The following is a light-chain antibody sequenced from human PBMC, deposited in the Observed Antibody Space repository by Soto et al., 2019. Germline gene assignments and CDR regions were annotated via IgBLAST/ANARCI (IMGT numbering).Light chain of an antibody. V-gene: IGKV1-5*01. CDR2: DAS. CDR1: QSISSR. Sequence: DIQMTQSPSTLSASVGDRVTITCRASQSISSRLAWYQQKSGKAPNLLIYDASSLEGGVPSRLSGSDSETEFTLTISSMKPDDFATYYCQQYINGWTFGQGTKVDI. J-gene: IGKJ1*01. CDR3: QQYINGWT.